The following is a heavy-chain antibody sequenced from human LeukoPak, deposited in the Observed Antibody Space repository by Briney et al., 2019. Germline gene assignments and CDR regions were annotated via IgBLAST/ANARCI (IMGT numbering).Heavy chain of an antibody. CDR1: GYSISSGYY. CDR3: ARVRYYGSGSYNWFDP. Sequence: PSETLSLTCTVSGYSISSGYYWGWIRQPPGKGLEWMGTIYHSGSTYYNPSLKSRVTMSVDTSKNQFSLKLSSVTAADTAVYYCARVRYYGSGSYNWFDPWGQGTLVTVSS. V-gene: IGHV4-38-2*02. D-gene: IGHD3-10*01. CDR2: IYHSGST. J-gene: IGHJ5*02.